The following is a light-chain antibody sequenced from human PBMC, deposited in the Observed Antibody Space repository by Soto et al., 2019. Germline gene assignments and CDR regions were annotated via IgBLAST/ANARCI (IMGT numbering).Light chain of an antibody. Sequence: QSALTQPASVSGSPGQSITISCTGTSSDVGAYNYVSWYQQRPGKVPKLMIYDVNNRPSGVSNRFSGSKSGNTASLTISGLQAEDEGDYYCSSQTTRSTQVFGTGTKVTVL. J-gene: IGLJ1*01. V-gene: IGLV2-14*01. CDR2: DVN. CDR1: SSDVGAYNY. CDR3: SSQTTRSTQV.